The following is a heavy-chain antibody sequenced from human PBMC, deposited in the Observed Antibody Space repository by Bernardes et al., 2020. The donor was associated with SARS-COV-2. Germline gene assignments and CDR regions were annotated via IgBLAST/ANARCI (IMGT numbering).Heavy chain of an antibody. CDR2: IKQDGSEK. D-gene: IGHD5-18*01. CDR1: GFTFSSYW. CDR3: ARGSGYSYGFDC. J-gene: IGHJ4*02. Sequence: GGSLRLSRVGSGFTFSSYWMSWVRQAPGKGLEWVANIKQDGSEKYYVDSVKGRFTISRDNAKNSLYLQMNSLRAEDTALYYCARGSGYSYGFDCWGQGTLVTVSS. V-gene: IGHV3-7*01.